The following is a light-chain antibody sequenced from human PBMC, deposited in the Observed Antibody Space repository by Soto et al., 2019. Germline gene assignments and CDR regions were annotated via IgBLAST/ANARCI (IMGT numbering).Light chain of an antibody. CDR2: EVI. Sequence: QSALTQPPSASGSPGQSVTLSCTGTSSDVGVYNSVSWYQQHPGKAPKLMVYEVIKRPSGVTDRFSGSKSGNTASLTVSGIQAEDEADYYCSSYAGSNNYVFGTGTKVTVL. CDR1: SSDVGVYNS. CDR3: SSYAGSNNYV. J-gene: IGLJ1*01. V-gene: IGLV2-8*01.